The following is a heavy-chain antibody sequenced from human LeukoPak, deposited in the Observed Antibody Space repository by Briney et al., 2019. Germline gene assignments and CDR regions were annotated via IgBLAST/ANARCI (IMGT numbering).Heavy chain of an antibody. CDR3: ARGQGRSGWYGLSSY. CDR1: GYTLTSYD. CDR2: MNPNSGNT. Sequence: ASVKVSCXASGYTLTSYDINWVRQATGQGLEWMGWMNPNSGNTGYAQKFQGRVTITRNTSISTAYMELSSLRSEDTAVYYCARGQGRSGWYGLSSYWGQGTLVTVSS. J-gene: IGHJ4*02. V-gene: IGHV1-8*03. D-gene: IGHD6-19*01.